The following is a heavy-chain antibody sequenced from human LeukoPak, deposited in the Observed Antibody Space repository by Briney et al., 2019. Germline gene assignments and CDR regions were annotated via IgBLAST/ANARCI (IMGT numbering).Heavy chain of an antibody. D-gene: IGHD2-15*01. Sequence: PGGSLRLSCGVSGLPFNLYAMSWVRQAPGQGLEWVATISANGIYGYYADSVKGRFTISRDNSKNTLYLQMNSLRAEDTAVYYCARDRRDCSGASCYADAFDIWGQGTMVTVSS. CDR3: ARDRRDCSGASCYADAFDI. CDR1: GLPFNLYA. J-gene: IGHJ3*02. V-gene: IGHV3-23*01. CDR2: ISANGIYG.